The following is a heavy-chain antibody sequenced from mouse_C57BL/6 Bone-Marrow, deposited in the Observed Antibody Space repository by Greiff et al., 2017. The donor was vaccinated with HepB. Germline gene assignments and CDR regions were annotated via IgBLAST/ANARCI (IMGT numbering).Heavy chain of an antibody. CDR1: GYSITSGYY. V-gene: IGHV3-6*01. CDR2: ISYDGSN. CDR3: ARGGGLRPRFAY. D-gene: IGHD2-4*01. J-gene: IGHJ3*01. Sequence: EVKLQESGPGLVKPSQSLSLTCSVTGYSITSGYYWNWIRQFPGNKLEWMGYISYDGSNNYNPSLKNRISITRDTSKNQFFLKLNSVTTEDTATYYCARGGGLRPRFAYWGQGTLVTVSA.